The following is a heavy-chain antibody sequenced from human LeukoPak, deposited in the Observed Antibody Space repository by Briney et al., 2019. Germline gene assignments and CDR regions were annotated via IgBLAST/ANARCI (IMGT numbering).Heavy chain of an antibody. CDR1: GFTFSSYA. V-gene: IGHV3-23*01. CDR2: ISGSGGST. J-gene: IGHJ4*02. D-gene: IGHD2-21*01. CDR3: AKFLPTHIVVANYYFDY. Sequence: GGSLRLSCAPSGFTFSSYAMSWVRQAPGKGLEWVSAISGSGGSTYYADSVKGRFTISRDNTKNTLYLQMNSLRAEDTAVYYCAKFLPTHIVVANYYFDYWGQGTLVTVSS.